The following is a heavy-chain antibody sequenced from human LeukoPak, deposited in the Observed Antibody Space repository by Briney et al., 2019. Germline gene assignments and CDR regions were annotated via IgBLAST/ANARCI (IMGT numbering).Heavy chain of an antibody. Sequence: PSETLSLTCVVSGGSVSGYYWGWIRQPPGRGLEWIGYVYYSGSTNYNPSFKSRVTISVDTSKNQFSLKLSSVTAADTAVYYCARVRGTWSNYGDYVSRVPYYFDYWGQGTLVTVSS. CDR2: VYYSGST. J-gene: IGHJ4*02. CDR1: GGSVSGYY. D-gene: IGHD4-17*01. CDR3: ARVRGTWSNYGDYVSRVPYYFDY. V-gene: IGHV4-59*02.